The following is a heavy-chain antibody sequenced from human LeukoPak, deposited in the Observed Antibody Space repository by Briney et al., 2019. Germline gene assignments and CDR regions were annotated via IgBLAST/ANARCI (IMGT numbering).Heavy chain of an antibody. CDR2: IIPIFGTA. D-gene: IGHD6-13*01. J-gene: IGHJ3*02. V-gene: IGHV1-69*06. CDR1: GGTFSSYA. CDR3: ARSSIAAAGFDAFDI. Sequence: ASVKVSCKASGGTFSSYAISWVRQAPGQGLEWMGGIIPIFGTANYAQKFQGRVTITADKSTSTAYMELSSLRSEDTAVYYCARSSIAAAGFDAFDIWGQGTMVTVSS.